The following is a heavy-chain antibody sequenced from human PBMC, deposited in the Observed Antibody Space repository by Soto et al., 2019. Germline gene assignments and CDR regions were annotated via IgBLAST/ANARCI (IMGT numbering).Heavy chain of an antibody. CDR1: GGTFSSYA. CDR2: IIPIFGTA. J-gene: IGHJ6*02. D-gene: IGHD2-2*01. Sequence: QVQLVQSGAEVKKPGSSVKVSCKASGGTFSSYAISWVRQAPGQGLEWMGGIIPIFGTANYAQKFQGRVTITADESTSTAYMERSSLRSEDTAVYYCAMGGYCSSTSCAPRYYYGMDVWGQGTTVTASS. CDR3: AMGGYCSSTSCAPRYYYGMDV. V-gene: IGHV1-69*01.